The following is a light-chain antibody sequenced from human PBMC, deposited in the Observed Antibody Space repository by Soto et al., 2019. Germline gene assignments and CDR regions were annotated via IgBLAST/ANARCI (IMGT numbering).Light chain of an antibody. CDR2: EVT. Sequence: QSALTQPASVSGSPGQSITISCTGTSSDVGGYNYVSWYQHHPGRAPKLMIYEVTKRPSGVPDRFSGSKSGNTASLTVSGLQAEDEADYYCSSYAGSNNLFFGGGTKVTVL. V-gene: IGLV2-8*01. CDR1: SSDVGGYNY. CDR3: SSYAGSNNLF. J-gene: IGLJ2*01.